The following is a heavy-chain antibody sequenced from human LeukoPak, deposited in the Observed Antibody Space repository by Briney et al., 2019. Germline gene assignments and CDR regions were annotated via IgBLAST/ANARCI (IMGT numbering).Heavy chain of an antibody. D-gene: IGHD3-3*01. CDR2: INPNSGGT. V-gene: IGHV1-2*02. Sequence: GASVKVSRKASGYTFTGYYMHWVRQAPGQGLEWMGWINPNSGGTNYAQKFQGRVTMTRDTSISTACMELSRLRSDDTAVYYCAVILEWLLEGYYWGQGTLVTVSS. CDR3: AVILEWLLEGYY. CDR1: GYTFTGYY. J-gene: IGHJ4*02.